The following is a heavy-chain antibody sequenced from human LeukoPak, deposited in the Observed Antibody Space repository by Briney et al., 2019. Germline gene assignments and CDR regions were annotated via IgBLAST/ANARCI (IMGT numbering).Heavy chain of an antibody. J-gene: IGHJ4*02. CDR3: ARRYCSSTSCYEHYFDY. D-gene: IGHD2-2*01. Sequence: GESLKISCKGSGYSFTSYWIGWVRQMPGKGLEWMGIIYPGDSDTRYSPSFQGQVTISADKSISTAYLQWSSLKASDTAMYYCARRYCSSTSCYEHYFDYWGQGTPVTVSS. V-gene: IGHV5-51*01. CDR1: GYSFTSYW. CDR2: IYPGDSDT.